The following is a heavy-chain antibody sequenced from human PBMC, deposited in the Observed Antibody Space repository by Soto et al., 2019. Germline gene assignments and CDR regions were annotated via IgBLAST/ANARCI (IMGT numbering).Heavy chain of an antibody. J-gene: IGHJ6*02. Sequence: EVQLVESGGGLVQPGGSLRLSCAASGFTFSSYWMHWVRQAPGKGLVWVSRINSDGSSTSYADSVKGRFTISRDNAKNTLYLQMNSLRAEDTAVYYCARAGYIGDGMDVWGQGTTVTVSS. CDR3: ARAGYIGDGMDV. CDR2: INSDGSST. D-gene: IGHD1-1*01. CDR1: GFTFSSYW. V-gene: IGHV3-74*01.